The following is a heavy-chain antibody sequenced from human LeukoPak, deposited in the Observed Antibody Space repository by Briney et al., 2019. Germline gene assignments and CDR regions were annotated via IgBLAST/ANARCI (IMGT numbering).Heavy chain of an antibody. D-gene: IGHD6-19*01. CDR2: IKRNTDPGTT. Sequence: GGSLRLSCAASGLDFRNAWMSWVRQAPGKGLEWVAHIKRNTDPGTTSYVAPVGGRFTVSRDDSKNTLYLQMNSLKIEDTGVYYCSTGDRGWQDYWGRGTLVTVSS. J-gene: IGHJ4*02. CDR3: STGDRGWQDY. V-gene: IGHV3-15*01. CDR1: GLDFRNAW.